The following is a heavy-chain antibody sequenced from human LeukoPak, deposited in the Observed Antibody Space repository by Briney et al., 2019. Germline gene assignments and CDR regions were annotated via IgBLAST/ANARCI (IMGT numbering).Heavy chain of an antibody. J-gene: IGHJ4*02. CDR3: ASGYCSGGSCYNSPGY. Sequence: GGSLRLSCAASGFTFDDYAMHWVRQAPGKGLEWVSGISWNSGSIGYADSVKGRFTISRDNAKNSLYLQMNSLRAEDTAVYYCASGYCSGGSCYNSPGYWGQGTLVTVSS. CDR2: ISWNSGSI. V-gene: IGHV3-9*01. D-gene: IGHD2-15*01. CDR1: GFTFDDYA.